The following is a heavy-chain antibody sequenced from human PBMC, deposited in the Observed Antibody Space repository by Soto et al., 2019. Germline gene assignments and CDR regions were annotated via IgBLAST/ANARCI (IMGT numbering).Heavy chain of an antibody. V-gene: IGHV3-48*03. D-gene: IGHD3-10*01. J-gene: IGHJ4*02. Sequence: PAGSLRLSCAASGFTFSSYEMNWVRQAPGKGLEWVSYISSSGSTIYYADSVKGRFTISRDNAKNSLYLQMNSLRAEDTAVYYCATKSQWILWFGESPFDYWGQGTLVTVS. CDR1: GFTFSSYE. CDR3: ATKSQWILWFGESPFDY. CDR2: ISSSGSTI.